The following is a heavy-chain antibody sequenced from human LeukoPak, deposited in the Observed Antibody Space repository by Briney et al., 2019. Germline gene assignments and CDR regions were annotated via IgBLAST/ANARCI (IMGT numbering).Heavy chain of an antibody. Sequence: GGSLRLSCAASGFAFSNSWMSWVRQAPGKGLEWVANIKQDGSEKYYVDSVKGRFTISRDNAKNSLYLQMNSLRAEDTAMYYCARDSAGNDYWGQGTLVTVSS. CDR3: ARDSAGNDY. V-gene: IGHV3-7*01. J-gene: IGHJ4*02. CDR2: IKQDGSEK. CDR1: GFAFSNSW. D-gene: IGHD6-13*01.